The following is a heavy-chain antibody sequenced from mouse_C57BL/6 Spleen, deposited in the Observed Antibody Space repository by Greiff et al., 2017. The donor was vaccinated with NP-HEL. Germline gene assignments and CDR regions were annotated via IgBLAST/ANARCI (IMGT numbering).Heavy chain of an antibody. Sequence: EVMLVESGGGLVKPGGSLKLSCAASGFTFSSYTMSWVRQTPEKRLEWVATISGGGGNTYYPDSVKGRFTISRDNAKNTLYLQMSSLRSEDTALYYCARQGWGSSFFDYWGQGTTLTVSS. CDR2: ISGGGGNT. J-gene: IGHJ2*01. CDR3: ARQGWGSSFFDY. D-gene: IGHD1-1*01. V-gene: IGHV5-9*01. CDR1: GFTFSSYT.